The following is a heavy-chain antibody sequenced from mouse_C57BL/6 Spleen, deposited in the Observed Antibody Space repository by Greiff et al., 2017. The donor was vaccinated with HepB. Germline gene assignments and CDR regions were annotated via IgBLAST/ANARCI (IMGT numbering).Heavy chain of an antibody. CDR3: ARYGVTTRGVRYFDY. D-gene: IGHD2-2*01. Sequence: VQLKQSGAELVRPGASVKLSCTASGFNIKDDYMHWVKQRPEQGLEWIGWIDPENGDTEYASKFQGKATITADTSSNTAYMQLSSLTTEDSAIYYCARYGVTTRGVRYFDYWGQGTTLTVSS. CDR1: GFNIKDDY. CDR2: IDPENGDT. V-gene: IGHV14-4*01. J-gene: IGHJ2*01.